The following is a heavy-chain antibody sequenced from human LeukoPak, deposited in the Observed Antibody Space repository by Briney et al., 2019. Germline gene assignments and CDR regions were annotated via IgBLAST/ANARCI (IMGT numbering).Heavy chain of an antibody. D-gene: IGHD6-13*01. CDR2: INHSGST. Sequence: SETLSLTCAVYGGSFSGYYWSWIRQPPGKGLEWTGEINHSGSTNYNPSLKSRVTISVGTSKNQFSLKLSSVTAADTAVYYCASSSFFAYWGQGTLVTVSS. J-gene: IGHJ4*02. V-gene: IGHV4-34*01. CDR1: GGSFSGYY. CDR3: ASSSFFAY.